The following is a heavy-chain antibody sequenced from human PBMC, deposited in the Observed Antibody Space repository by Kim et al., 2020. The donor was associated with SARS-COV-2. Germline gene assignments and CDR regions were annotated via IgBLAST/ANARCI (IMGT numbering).Heavy chain of an antibody. D-gene: IGHD4-17*01. CDR1: GGSFSGYY. V-gene: IGHV4-34*01. CDR2: INHSGST. Sequence: SETLSLTCAVYGGSFSGYYWSWIRQPPGKGLEWIGEINHSGSTNYNPSLKSRVTISVNTSNNQFSLKLSSVTAADTAVYYCAGGRGGTTVVTLGLGYYYYYGMDVWGQGTTVTVSS. J-gene: IGHJ6*02. CDR3: AGGRGGTTVVTLGLGYYYYYGMDV.